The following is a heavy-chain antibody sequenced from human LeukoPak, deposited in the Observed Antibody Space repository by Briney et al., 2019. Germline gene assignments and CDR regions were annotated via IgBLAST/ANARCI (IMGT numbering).Heavy chain of an antibody. Sequence: PSETLPVTCTVSGGSISSYYWNWIRQPPGKGLEWIGYIYYSGRSNHNPTLKSRVTISVDTSKNQFSLKLSSVTAADTAVYYCARGGWYPESFQHWGQGALLSVPS. CDR2: IYYSGRS. CDR3: ARGGWYPESFQH. V-gene: IGHV4-59*01. D-gene: IGHD6-19*01. CDR1: GGSISSYY. J-gene: IGHJ1*01.